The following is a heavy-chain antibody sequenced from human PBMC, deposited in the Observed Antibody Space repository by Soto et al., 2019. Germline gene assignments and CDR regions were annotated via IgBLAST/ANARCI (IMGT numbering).Heavy chain of an antibody. J-gene: IGHJ4*02. CDR3: AKGWTDYYDSSGYYDVPVY. D-gene: IGHD3-22*01. V-gene: IGHV3-23*01. Sequence: PGGSLRLACAASGFTFSSYAMSWVRQAPGKGLEWVSAISGSGGSTYYADSVKGRFTISRDNSKNTLYLQMNSLRAEDTAVYYCAKGWTDYYDSSGYYDVPVYWGQGTLVTVSS. CDR1: GFTFSSYA. CDR2: ISGSGGST.